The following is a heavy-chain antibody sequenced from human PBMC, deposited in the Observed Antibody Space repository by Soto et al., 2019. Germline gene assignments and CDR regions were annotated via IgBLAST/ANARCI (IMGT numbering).Heavy chain of an antibody. V-gene: IGHV4-59*08. CDR1: GGSISSYY. CDR2: IYYSGST. J-gene: IGHJ4*02. CDR3: ARRRSSGEPYYFDY. Sequence: SETLSLTCTVSGGSISSYYWSWIRQPPGKGLEWIGYIYYSGSTNYNPSLKSRVTISVDTSKNQFSLKLSSVTAADTAVYYCARRRSSGEPYYFDYWGQGTPVTVSS. D-gene: IGHD3-10*01.